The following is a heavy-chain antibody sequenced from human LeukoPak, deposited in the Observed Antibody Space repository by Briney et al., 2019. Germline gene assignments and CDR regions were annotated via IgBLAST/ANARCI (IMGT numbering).Heavy chain of an antibody. J-gene: IGHJ6*02. D-gene: IGHD3-9*01. CDR2: ISWNSGSI. CDR3: AKERRYFDWLSRLHYYYGMDV. CDR1: GFTFSSYW. Sequence: GGSLRLSCAASGFTFSSYWMHWVRQAPGKGLVWVSGISWNSGSIGYADSVKGRFTISRDNAKNSLYLQMNSLRAEDTALYYCAKERRYFDWLSRLHYYYGMDVWGQGTTVTVSS. V-gene: IGHV3-9*01.